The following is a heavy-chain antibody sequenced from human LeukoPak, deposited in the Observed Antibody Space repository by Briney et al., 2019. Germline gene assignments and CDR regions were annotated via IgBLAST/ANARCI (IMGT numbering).Heavy chain of an antibody. CDR1: GFTFSSYE. Sequence: GGSLRLSCAASGFTFSSYEMNWVRQAPGKGLEWVSYISSSGSTIYYADSVKGRFTISRDNAKNLLYLQMNSLRAEDTAVYYCARGLKDIVVVVAEPSFDYWGQGTLVTVSS. CDR2: ISSSGSTI. J-gene: IGHJ4*02. CDR3: ARGLKDIVVVVAEPSFDY. D-gene: IGHD2-15*01. V-gene: IGHV3-48*03.